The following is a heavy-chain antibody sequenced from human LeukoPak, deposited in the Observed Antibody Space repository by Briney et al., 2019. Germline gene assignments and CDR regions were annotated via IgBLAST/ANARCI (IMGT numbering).Heavy chain of an antibody. Sequence: SETLSLTCTVSGGSISSYYWSWIRQPPGKGLEWIGYIYTSGSTNYNPSLKSRVTISVDTSKNQFSLKLSPVTAADTAVYYCARLMTTVYYFDYWGQGTLVTVSS. CDR2: IYTSGST. CDR3: ARLMTTVYYFDY. V-gene: IGHV4-4*09. J-gene: IGHJ4*02. CDR1: GGSISSYY. D-gene: IGHD4-11*01.